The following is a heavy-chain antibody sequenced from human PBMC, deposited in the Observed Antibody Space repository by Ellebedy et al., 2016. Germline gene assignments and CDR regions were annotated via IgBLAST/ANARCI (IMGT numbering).Heavy chain of an antibody. Sequence: GESLKISCVASGFTFSGYWMSWVRQAPGKGLEWVANIKQDGTKKYHVDSVKGRFTISRDNSRNLLYLQMNSLRVEDTAVYYCAGGYDSHGFDIWGQGTMVTVSS. CDR3: AGGYDSHGFDI. D-gene: IGHD2-2*01. V-gene: IGHV3-7*03. CDR2: IKQDGTKK. J-gene: IGHJ3*02. CDR1: GFTFSGYW.